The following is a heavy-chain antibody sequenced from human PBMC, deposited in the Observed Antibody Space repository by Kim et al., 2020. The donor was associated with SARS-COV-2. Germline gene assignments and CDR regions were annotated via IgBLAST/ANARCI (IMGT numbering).Heavy chain of an antibody. V-gene: IGHV3-48*03. CDR2: ISSSGSTI. D-gene: IGHD3-3*01. Sequence: GGSLRLSCAASGFTFSSYEMNWVRQAPGKGLEWVSYISSSGSTIYYADSVKGRFTISRDNAKNSLYLQMNSLRAEDTAVYYCARDLRFLEWLHPFDYWGQGTLVTVSS. CDR1: GFTFSSYE. CDR3: ARDLRFLEWLHPFDY. J-gene: IGHJ4*02.